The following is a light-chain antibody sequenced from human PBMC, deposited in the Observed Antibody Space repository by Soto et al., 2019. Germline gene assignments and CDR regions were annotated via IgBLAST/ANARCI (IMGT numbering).Light chain of an antibody. CDR3: QQYGSSPIT. CDR2: GAS. Sequence: ENVLTQSPGTPSLSPGARAPLSCRASQSVGHNYLAWFQQKPGQALRLLIYGASSRATGIPDRFRGSGSGTDFTLTINRLEPEDFALYHCQQYGSSPITFGQGTRLEIK. V-gene: IGKV3-20*01. J-gene: IGKJ5*01. CDR1: QSVGHNY.